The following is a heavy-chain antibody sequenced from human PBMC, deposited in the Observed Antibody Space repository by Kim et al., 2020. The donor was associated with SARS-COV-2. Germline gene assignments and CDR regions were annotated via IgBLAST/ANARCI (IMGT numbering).Heavy chain of an antibody. Sequence: RSSDRKYYADSLKGRCAISRDNAKNSLYLQVNSLRAEDTGVYYCASETRDWGQGTLVIVSS. J-gene: IGHJ4*02. CDR3: ASETRD. CDR2: RSSDRK. V-gene: IGHV3-21*01.